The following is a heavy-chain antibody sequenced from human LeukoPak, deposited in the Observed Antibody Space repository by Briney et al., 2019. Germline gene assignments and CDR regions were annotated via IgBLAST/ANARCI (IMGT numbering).Heavy chain of an antibody. Sequence: SETLSLTCTVSGGSISSSSYYWGWIRQPPGKGLEWIGSIYYSGSTYYNPSPKSRVTISVDTSKNQFSLKLSSVTAADTAVYYCARQDVIAARQLDYWGQGTLVTVSS. J-gene: IGHJ4*02. D-gene: IGHD6-6*01. CDR1: GGSISSSSYY. CDR3: ARQDVIAARQLDY. CDR2: IYYSGST. V-gene: IGHV4-39*01.